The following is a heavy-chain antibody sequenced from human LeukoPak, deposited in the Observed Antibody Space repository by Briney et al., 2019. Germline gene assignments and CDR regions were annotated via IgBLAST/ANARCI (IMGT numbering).Heavy chain of an antibody. Sequence: GGSLRLSCAASGFTFSSYAMSWVRQAPGKGLEWVSAISGSGGSTYYADSVKGRFTISRDNSKNTLYLQMNSLRAEDTALYYCARDLVYSSSWSFDPWGQGTLVTASS. CDR3: ARDLVYSSSWSFDP. D-gene: IGHD6-13*01. J-gene: IGHJ5*02. V-gene: IGHV3-23*01. CDR1: GFTFSSYA. CDR2: ISGSGGST.